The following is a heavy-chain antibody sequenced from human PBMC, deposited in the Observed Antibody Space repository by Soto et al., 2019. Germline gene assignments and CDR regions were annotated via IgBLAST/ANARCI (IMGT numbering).Heavy chain of an antibody. D-gene: IGHD5-18*01. V-gene: IGHV3-53*05. CDR2: IYNSGST. CDR3: AHRPRGFSYHFDY. CDR1: GFTVSSNY. J-gene: IGHJ4*02. Sequence: GESLKISCAASGFTVSSNYMNWVRQAPGKGLEWVSIIYNSGSTDYADSVKSRLTITKDTSKNQVVLTMTNMDPVDTATYYCAHRPRGFSYHFDYWGQGTLVTVSS.